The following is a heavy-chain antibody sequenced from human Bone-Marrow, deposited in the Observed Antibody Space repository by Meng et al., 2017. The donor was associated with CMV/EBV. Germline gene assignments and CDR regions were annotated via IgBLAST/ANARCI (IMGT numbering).Heavy chain of an antibody. CDR3: ARQGPYCGGDCYSVDYGMDV. Sequence: GESLKISCKGSGYGFTSYWIGWVRQMPGKGLEWVGIIYPGDSDINYNPSFEGQVIISADKSISTAYLQWSSLKASDTAMYYCARQGPYCGGDCYSVDYGMDVWGQGTTVTVSS. J-gene: IGHJ6*02. CDR1: GYGFTSYW. V-gene: IGHV5-51*01. D-gene: IGHD2-21*01. CDR2: IYPGDSDI.